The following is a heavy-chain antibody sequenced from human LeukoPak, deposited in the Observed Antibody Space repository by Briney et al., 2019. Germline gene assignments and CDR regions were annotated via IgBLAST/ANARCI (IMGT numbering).Heavy chain of an antibody. CDR3: AKRKRGYSGLGYYYYMDV. CDR1: GYSISSGYY. D-gene: IGHD5-12*01. J-gene: IGHJ6*03. V-gene: IGHV4-38-2*02. CDR2: IYHSGST. Sequence: SETLSLTCTVSGYSISSGYYWGWIRQPPGKGLEWIGSIYHSGSTYYNPSLKSRVTISVATSKNQFSLKLSSVTAADTAVYYCAKRKRGYSGLGYYYYMDVWGKGTTVTISS.